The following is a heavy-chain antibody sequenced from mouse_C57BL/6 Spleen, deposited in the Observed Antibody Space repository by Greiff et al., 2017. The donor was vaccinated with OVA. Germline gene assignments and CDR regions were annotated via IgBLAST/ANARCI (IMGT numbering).Heavy chain of an antibody. J-gene: IGHJ1*03. CDR3: ARDYYGSEGYFDV. Sequence: QVHVKQPGAELVRPGSSVKLSCKASGYTFTSYWMHWVKQRPIQGLEWIGNIDPSDSETHYNQKFKDKATLTVDKSSSTAYMQLSSLTSEDSAVYYCARDYYGSEGYFDVWGTGTTVTVSS. V-gene: IGHV1-52*01. D-gene: IGHD1-1*01. CDR2: IDPSDSET. CDR1: GYTFTSYW.